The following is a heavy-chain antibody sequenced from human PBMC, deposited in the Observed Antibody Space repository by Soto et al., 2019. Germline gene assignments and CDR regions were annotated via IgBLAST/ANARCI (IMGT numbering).Heavy chain of an antibody. J-gene: IGHJ5*02. CDR2: VYHTGNT. CDR1: GGFISSSSYY. D-gene: IGHD2-15*01. CDR3: ARLGWYTDINWFDP. V-gene: IGHV4-39*01. Sequence: QLHLQESGPGLVKPSETLSLTCTVSGGFISSSSYYWVWIRQSPGKGLEWIGSVYHTGNTYYNPSLMSRVTISVDTSKTQFSLTLSSATAADTALYYCARLGWYTDINWFDPWGQGTLVTVSS.